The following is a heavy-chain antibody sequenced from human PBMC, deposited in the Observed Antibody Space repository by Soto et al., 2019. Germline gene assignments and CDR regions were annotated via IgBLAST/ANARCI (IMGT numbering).Heavy chain of an antibody. Sequence: QVQLQESGPGLVKASQTLSLICSVSGESISSGGYYWSWIRHHPGKGLEWIGYIYDSESAYYNPSLKRRVTLPLDTSKNPFAMNLSSVTAADTAVYYCARASSSSSAADYWGQGTLITVSS. D-gene: IGHD6-6*01. J-gene: IGHJ4*02. CDR2: IYDSESA. CDR3: ARASSSSSAADY. CDR1: GESISSGGYY. V-gene: IGHV4-31*03.